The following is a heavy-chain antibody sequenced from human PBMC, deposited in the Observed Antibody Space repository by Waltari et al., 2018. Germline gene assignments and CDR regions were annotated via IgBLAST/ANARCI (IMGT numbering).Heavy chain of an antibody. CDR2: IDHSGGT. V-gene: IGHV4-34*01. CDR1: AASFSGYY. J-gene: IGHJ6*03. Sequence: QVQLQQWGAGLLKPSETLSLTCAVYAASFSGYYCSRPRQPPGKGLEWIGEIDHSGGTNYNPSLQSRVTISADTSKRRFSLTLRSMTAADTAVYYSTRGRRHRAASRNYYYMDVWGKGTTVTVSS. D-gene: IGHD6-13*01. CDR3: TRGRRHRAASRNYYYMDV.